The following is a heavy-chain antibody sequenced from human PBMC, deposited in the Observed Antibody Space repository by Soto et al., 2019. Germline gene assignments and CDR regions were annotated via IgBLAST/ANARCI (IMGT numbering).Heavy chain of an antibody. CDR3: ARDNYGSGSRLVGYYYYYYGMDV. D-gene: IGHD3-10*01. CDR2: INHSGST. J-gene: IGHJ6*02. CDR1: GGSFSGYY. V-gene: IGHV4-34*01. Sequence: SETLSLTCAVYGGSFSGYYWSWTRQPPGKGLEWIGEINHSGSTNYNPSLKSRVTISVDTSKNQFSLKLSSVTAADTAVYYCARDNYGSGSRLVGYYYYYYGMDVWGQGSTVTV.